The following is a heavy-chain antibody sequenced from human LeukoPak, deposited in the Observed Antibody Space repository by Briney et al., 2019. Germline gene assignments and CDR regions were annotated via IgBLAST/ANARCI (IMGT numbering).Heavy chain of an antibody. V-gene: IGHV3-30*18. D-gene: IGHD1-7*01. J-gene: IGHJ4*02. CDR3: AKDKLQLLVLDYFDY. CDR1: GFTFSSYA. Sequence: PGGSLRLSCGASGFTFSSYAMHWVRQTPGKGLEWVAVVSYDGSNKYYADSVKGRFTISRDNSKNTLYLQMNSLRPEDTAVYYCAKDKLQLLVLDYFDYWGQGTLVTVSS. CDR2: VSYDGSNK.